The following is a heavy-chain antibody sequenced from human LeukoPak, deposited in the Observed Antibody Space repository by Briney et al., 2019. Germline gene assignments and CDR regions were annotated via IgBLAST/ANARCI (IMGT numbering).Heavy chain of an antibody. Sequence: GGSLRLSCEASGFTFIRNGMHWVRQAPGKGLEWVAFLRYDGSNQYYSDSVQGRFTISSDNSKTTLYLQMYSLRAEDTAVYYCSRDDPHYDILTGYYPIDSWGQGTLVTVSS. D-gene: IGHD3-9*01. J-gene: IGHJ4*02. CDR3: SRDDPHYDILTGYYPIDS. CDR1: GFTFIRNG. V-gene: IGHV3-30*02. CDR2: LRYDGSNQ.